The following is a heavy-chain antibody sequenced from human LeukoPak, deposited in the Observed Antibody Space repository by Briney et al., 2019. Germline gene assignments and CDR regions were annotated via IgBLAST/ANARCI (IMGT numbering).Heavy chain of an antibody. J-gene: IGHJ4*02. CDR3: ARSHTVAYDSSGYDY. Sequence: ASVKVSCKASGYTFTGYYMHWVRQAPGQGLEWMGWINPNSGGTNYAQKFQGRVTTTRDTSISTAYMELSRLRSDDTAVYYCARSHTVAYDSSGYDYWGQGTLVTVSS. CDR2: INPNSGGT. V-gene: IGHV1-2*02. D-gene: IGHD3-22*01. CDR1: GYTFTGYY.